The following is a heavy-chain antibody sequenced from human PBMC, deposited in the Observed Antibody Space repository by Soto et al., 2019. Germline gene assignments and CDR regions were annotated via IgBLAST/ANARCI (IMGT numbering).Heavy chain of an antibody. Sequence: QVQLVQSGDEVKKPGASVKVSCKASGYIFVNYGIAWVRQAPGQGLEWLGWISHYTGNTHSATKIQGGLTMTTDTSTSTAYMDLGSLTSDDTAVYYCVMVDNYVTPTPQDVWGQGATVTVSS. CDR2: ISHYTGNT. J-gene: IGHJ6*02. CDR3: VMVDNYVTPTPQDV. CDR1: GYIFVNYG. D-gene: IGHD3-16*01. V-gene: IGHV1-18*01.